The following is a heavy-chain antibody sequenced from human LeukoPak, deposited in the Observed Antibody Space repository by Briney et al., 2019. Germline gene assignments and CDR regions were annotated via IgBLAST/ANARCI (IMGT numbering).Heavy chain of an antibody. Sequence: GESLRLSCAASGFTFSSYAMSWVRQAPGKGLEWVANIKQGGSEKYYVDSVKGRFTNSRDNVENSMFLQMNSLRAEDTAVYYCVRDGRSGWHFDYWGQGALVTVSS. CDR1: GFTFSSYA. J-gene: IGHJ4*02. CDR2: IKQGGSEK. V-gene: IGHV3-7*01. CDR3: VRDGRSGWHFDY. D-gene: IGHD6-19*01.